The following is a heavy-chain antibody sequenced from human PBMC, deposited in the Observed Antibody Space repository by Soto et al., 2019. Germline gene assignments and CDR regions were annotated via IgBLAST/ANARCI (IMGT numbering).Heavy chain of an antibody. V-gene: IGHV1-69*13. CDR1: GGTFSSYA. CDR2: IIPIFGTA. J-gene: IGHJ5*02. CDR3: ARGQLLYNWFDP. D-gene: IGHD2-2*01. Sequence: SEKVSCKASGGTFSSYAISWVRQAPGQGLEWMGGIIPIFGTANYAQKFQGRVTITADESTSTAYMQLSSLRSEDTAVYYCARGQLLYNWFDPWGQGNLVTVSS.